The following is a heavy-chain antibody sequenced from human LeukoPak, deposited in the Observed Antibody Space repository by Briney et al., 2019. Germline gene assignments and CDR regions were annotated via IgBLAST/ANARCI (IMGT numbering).Heavy chain of an antibody. CDR2: IYKTGST. CDR1: GDSITSGGYY. CDR3: ARDVLR. J-gene: IGHJ4*02. V-gene: IGHV4-31*03. Sequence: SETLSLTCTVSGDSITSGGYYWSWIRQRPGKGLEWIGFIYKTGSTYYSPSLKSRVTMSVDTSRNQFSLKLNSVTAADTAVYYCARDVLRWGQGTLVIVSS.